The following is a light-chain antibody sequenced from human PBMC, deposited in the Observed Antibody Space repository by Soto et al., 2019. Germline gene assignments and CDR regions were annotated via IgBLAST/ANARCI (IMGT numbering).Light chain of an antibody. Sequence: QSVLTQPRSVSGSPGQSVAISCTGTSSDVGRTNYVSWYQQHPGKAPKVMIYDVNQRPSGVPDRFSGSKSGNTASLTISGLQAEDEAEYYCCSHAGSYTFVFGGGTKLTVL. CDR2: DVN. CDR1: SSDVGRTNY. J-gene: IGLJ2*01. V-gene: IGLV2-11*01. CDR3: CSHAGSYTFV.